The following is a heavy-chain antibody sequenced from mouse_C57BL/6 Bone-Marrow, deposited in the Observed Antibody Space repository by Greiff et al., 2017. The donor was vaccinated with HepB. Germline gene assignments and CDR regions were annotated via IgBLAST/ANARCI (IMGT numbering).Heavy chain of an antibody. CDR1: GYTFTDYE. J-gene: IGHJ1*03. CDR2: IDPETGGT. CDR3: TRESSRHWYFDV. Sequence: QVQLQQSGAELVRPGASVTLSCKASGYTFTDYEMHWVKQTPVHGLEWIGAIDPETGGTAYNQKFKGKAILTADKSSSTAYMELRSLTSEDSAVYYCTRESSRHWYFDVWGTGTTVTVSS. V-gene: IGHV1-15*01. D-gene: IGHD1-1*01.